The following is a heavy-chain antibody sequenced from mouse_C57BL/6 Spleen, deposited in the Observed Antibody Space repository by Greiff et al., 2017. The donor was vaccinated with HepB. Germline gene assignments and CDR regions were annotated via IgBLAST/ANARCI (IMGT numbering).Heavy chain of an antibody. V-gene: IGHV3-6*01. D-gene: IGHD2-3*01. J-gene: IGHJ2*01. CDR2: ISYDGSN. CDR3: ASAYDYIDY. Sequence: EVQLEESGPGLVKPSQSLSLTCSVSGYSITSGYYWNWIRQFPGNILELMGYISYDGSNNYNPSLKNRISITRDTSKNQFVLKLNSVTTEDTATYYCASAYDYIDYWGQGTTLTVSS. CDR1: GYSITSGYY.